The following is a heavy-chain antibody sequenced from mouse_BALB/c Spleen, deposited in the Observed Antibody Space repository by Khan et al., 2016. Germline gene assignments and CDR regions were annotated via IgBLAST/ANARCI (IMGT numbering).Heavy chain of an antibody. CDR3: ANDVYFPAWFAY. CDR2: ITYSGST. Sequence: EVQLQESGPGLVKPSQSLSLTCTVTGYSITSDYAWNWIRQFPGNRLEWLGYITYSGSTTYNPSLKSRISITRYTSKNQFFLQLNSVITEDTATYYCANDVYFPAWFAYWGQGTLVTVSA. CDR1: GYSITSDYA. D-gene: IGHD2-3*01. V-gene: IGHV3-2*02. J-gene: IGHJ3*01.